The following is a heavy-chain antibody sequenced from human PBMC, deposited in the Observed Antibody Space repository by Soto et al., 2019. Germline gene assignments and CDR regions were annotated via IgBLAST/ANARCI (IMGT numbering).Heavy chain of an antibody. CDR2: IYYSGST. Sequence: SETLSLTCTVSGGSISSYYWSWIRQPPGKGLEWIGYIYYSGSTNYNPSLKSRVTISVDTSKNQFSLKLSSVTAADTAVYYCARRLLGGGGSGAFDIWGQGTMVTVSS. CDR3: ARRLLGGGGSGAFDI. D-gene: IGHD3-10*01. J-gene: IGHJ3*02. V-gene: IGHV4-59*08. CDR1: GGSISSYY.